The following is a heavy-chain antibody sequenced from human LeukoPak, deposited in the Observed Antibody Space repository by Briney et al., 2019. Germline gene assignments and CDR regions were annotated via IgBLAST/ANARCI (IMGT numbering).Heavy chain of an antibody. Sequence: GGSLRLSCAASGFTFSNAWMSWVRQAPGKGLEWVGRIKSKTDGGTTDYAAPVKGRFTISRDDSKNTLYLQMNSLKTEDTAVYYCTTQYSSGWSFDYWGQGTLVTVSS. J-gene: IGHJ4*02. CDR2: IKSKTDGGTT. CDR3: TTQYSSGWSFDY. D-gene: IGHD6-19*01. CDR1: GFTFSNAW. V-gene: IGHV3-15*01.